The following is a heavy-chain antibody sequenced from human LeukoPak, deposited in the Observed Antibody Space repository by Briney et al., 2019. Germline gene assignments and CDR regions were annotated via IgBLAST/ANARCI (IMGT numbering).Heavy chain of an antibody. CDR3: ARDFEYSYGPYYYYYGMDV. CDR1: GASIRNYY. V-gene: IGHV4-4*07. CDR2: IYTSGST. D-gene: IGHD5-18*01. J-gene: IGHJ6*02. Sequence: SETLSLTCAVSGASIRNYYWSWIRQPAGKGLEWIGRIYTSGSTNYNPSLKSRVTMSVDTSKNQFSLKLSSVTAADTAVYYCARDFEYSYGPYYYYYGMDVWGQGTTVTVSS.